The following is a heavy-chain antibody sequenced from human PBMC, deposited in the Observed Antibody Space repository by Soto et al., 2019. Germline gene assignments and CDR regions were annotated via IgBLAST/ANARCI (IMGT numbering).Heavy chain of an antibody. CDR3: VHRRKMYDSVWGDYRYDCFDY. D-gene: IGHD3-16*02. CDR2: TYWNNDN. CDR1: GFSLSTTGMG. V-gene: IGHV2-5*01. Sequence: QITLKESGPTLVKPTQTLTLTCTFSGFSLSTTGMGVGWIRQPPGKALEWLALTYWNNDNRYSPSLKSRLSITRDTSKNQVVLTMTNMSPVDTATYFCVHRRKMYDSVWGDYRYDCFDYWGQGSLVTVSS. J-gene: IGHJ4*02.